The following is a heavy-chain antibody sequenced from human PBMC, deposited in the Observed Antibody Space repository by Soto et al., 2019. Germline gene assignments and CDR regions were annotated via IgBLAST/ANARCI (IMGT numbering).Heavy chain of an antibody. CDR3: ARGDTAMVPHYYGMDV. J-gene: IGHJ6*02. D-gene: IGHD5-18*01. Sequence: GESLKISCKGSGYSFTSYWIGWVRQMPGKGLEWMGIIYPGDSDTRYSPSFQGQVTISADKSISTAYLQWSSLKASDTAMYYCARGDTAMVPHYYGMDVWGQGTTVTAS. CDR1: GYSFTSYW. V-gene: IGHV5-51*01. CDR2: IYPGDSDT.